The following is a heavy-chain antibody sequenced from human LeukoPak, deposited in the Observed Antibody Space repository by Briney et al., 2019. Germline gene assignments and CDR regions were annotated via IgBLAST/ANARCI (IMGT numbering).Heavy chain of an antibody. CDR1: GFTFSSYW. CDR3: ARAPMSPAPADY. V-gene: IGHV3-7*01. Sequence: GGSLRLSYAASGFTFSSYWMSWVRQAPGKGLQWVANIRHDGGDKYYVDSVRGRFTISRDNAKNSLYLQMDSLRAEDTAVYYCARAPMSPAPADYWGQGTLVAVSS. J-gene: IGHJ4*02. CDR2: IRHDGGDK.